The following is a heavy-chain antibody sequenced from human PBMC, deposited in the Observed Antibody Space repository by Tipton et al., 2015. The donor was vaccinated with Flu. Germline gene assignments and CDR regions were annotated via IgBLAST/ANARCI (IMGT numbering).Heavy chain of an antibody. V-gene: IGHV3-66*02. D-gene: IGHD6-13*01. CDR3: ACIAAAAVP. Sequence: QLVQSGGGLVQPGGSLRLSCAASGFSVSRNYMTWVRQAPGKGLEWASVIYGGGNAYHADSVKGRFAISRDNSKNTLYLQMNSLRAEDTAVYYCACIAAAAVPWGQGTRVTVSS. CDR2: IYGGGNA. J-gene: IGHJ4*02. CDR1: GFSVSRNY.